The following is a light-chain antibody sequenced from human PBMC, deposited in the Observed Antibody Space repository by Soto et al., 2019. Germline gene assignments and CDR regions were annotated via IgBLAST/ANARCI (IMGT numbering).Light chain of an antibody. CDR1: QSINSW. Sequence: DIQMTQSPSTLSASVGDRVTITCRASQSINSWLAWYQQKPGKAPKLLIYDASSLESGVPSRFSGSGSGTEFTLTISSLQPDDFATYYCQQYNSYSVTFGPGTKVDIK. CDR3: QQYNSYSVT. J-gene: IGKJ3*01. V-gene: IGKV1-5*01. CDR2: DAS.